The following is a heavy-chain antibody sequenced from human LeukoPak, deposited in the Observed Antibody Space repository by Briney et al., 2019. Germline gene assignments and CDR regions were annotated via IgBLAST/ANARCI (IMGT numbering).Heavy chain of an antibody. J-gene: IGHJ4*02. D-gene: IGHD3-22*01. V-gene: IGHV3-48*01. CDR3: AKVLTQRYDSSGCNDY. CDR2: ISSSSSTI. CDR1: GFTFSSYS. Sequence: GGSLRLSCAASGFTFSSYSMNWVRQAPGKGLEWVSYISSSSSTIYYADSVKGRFTISRDNSKNTLYLQMNSLRAEDTAVYYCAKVLTQRYDSSGCNDYWGQGTLVTVSS.